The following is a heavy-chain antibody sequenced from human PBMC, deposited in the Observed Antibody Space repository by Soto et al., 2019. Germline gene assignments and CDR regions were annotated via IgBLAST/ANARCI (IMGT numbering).Heavy chain of an antibody. Sequence: GGSLRLSCAASGFTFSSYWMHWVRQAPGKGLVWVSRINSDGSSTSYADSVKGRFTISRDNAKNTQYLQMNSLRAEDTAVYYCERAGGDYDFCSGYYKGDHAFDIWGQGTMVTVSS. CDR2: INSDGSST. CDR3: ERAGGDYDFCSGYYKGDHAFDI. CDR1: GFTFSSYW. J-gene: IGHJ3*02. D-gene: IGHD3-3*01. V-gene: IGHV3-74*01.